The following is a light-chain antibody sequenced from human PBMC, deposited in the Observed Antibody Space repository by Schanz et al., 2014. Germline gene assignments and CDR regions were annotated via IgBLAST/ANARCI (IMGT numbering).Light chain of an antibody. Sequence: QSALTQPPSASGSPGQSVTISCTGTSSDVGGYNYVSWYQQHPGKAPKLMIYEVSKRPSGVPDRFSGSKSGNTASLTVSGLQAEDEADYYCSSYTSGSTPWVFGGGTKLTV. J-gene: IGLJ3*02. V-gene: IGLV2-8*01. CDR3: SSYTSGSTPWV. CDR2: EVS. CDR1: SSDVGGYNY.